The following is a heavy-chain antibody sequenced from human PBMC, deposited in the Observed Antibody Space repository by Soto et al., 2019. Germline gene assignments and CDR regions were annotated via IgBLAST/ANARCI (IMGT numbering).Heavy chain of an antibody. CDR2: IYYSGST. D-gene: IGHD4-4*01. J-gene: IGHJ6*03. Sequence: QVQLQESGPGLVKPSQTLSLTCTVSGGSISSGGYYWSWIRQHPGKGLEWIGYIYYSGSTYYNPSLKSRVTISVDTSKNRFSLKLSSVTAADTAVYYCARLVFPTQYMDVWGKGTTVTVSS. CDR1: GGSISSGGYY. V-gene: IGHV4-31*03. CDR3: ARLVFPTQYMDV.